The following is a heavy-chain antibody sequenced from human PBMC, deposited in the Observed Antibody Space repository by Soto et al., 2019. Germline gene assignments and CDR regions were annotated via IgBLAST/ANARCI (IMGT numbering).Heavy chain of an antibody. CDR1: GFSLSTGGLA. CDR3: AHKLRYLDPMDV. V-gene: IGHV2-5*01. CDR2: IYWNDDK. D-gene: IGHD3-9*01. J-gene: IGHJ6*02. Sequence: SGPTLVNPTQTLTLTCTFSGFSLSTGGLAVGWIRQPPGKALEWLALIYWNDDKLYSPSLKTRLTVTKDTSENQVVLTMTNVGPVDTATYYCAHKLRYLDPMDVWGQGTTVTVSS.